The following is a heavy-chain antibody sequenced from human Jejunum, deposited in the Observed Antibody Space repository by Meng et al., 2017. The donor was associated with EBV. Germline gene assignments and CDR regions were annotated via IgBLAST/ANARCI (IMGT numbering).Heavy chain of an antibody. D-gene: IGHD6-13*01. Sequence: VVRVRSWSEVKRPGASVKVSCKSSGYTFTSYDINWVRQATGQGPEWMGWMSPNSGNTGYAQKFQGRVTMTRDTSISTAYMELSSLRSEDTAVYYCARGVAAGFDYWGQGTLVTVSS. CDR3: ARGVAAGFDY. J-gene: IGHJ4*02. CDR1: GYTFTSYD. V-gene: IGHV1-8*02. CDR2: MSPNSGNT.